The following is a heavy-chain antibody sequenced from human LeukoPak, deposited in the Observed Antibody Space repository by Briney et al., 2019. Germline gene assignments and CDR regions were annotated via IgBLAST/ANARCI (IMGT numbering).Heavy chain of an antibody. CDR2: IYSGGST. D-gene: IGHD4-23*01. J-gene: IGHJ4*02. CDR1: GFTVSSNY. Sequence: TGGSLRLSCAASGFTVSSNYMSWVRQAPGKGLEWVSVIYSGGSTYYADSVKGRFTISRHNSKSTLYLQMNSLRAEDTAVYYCVGKIDYWGQGTLVTVSS. CDR3: VGKIDY. V-gene: IGHV3-53*04.